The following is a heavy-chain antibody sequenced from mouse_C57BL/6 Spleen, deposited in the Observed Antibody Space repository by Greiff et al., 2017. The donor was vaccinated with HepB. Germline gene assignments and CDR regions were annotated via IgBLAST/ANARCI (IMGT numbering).Heavy chain of an antibody. CDR1: GYTFTSYW. V-gene: IGHV1-52*01. D-gene: IGHD2-3*01. Sequence: QVQLQQPGAELVRPGSSVKLSCKASGYTFTSYWMHWVKQRPIQGLEWIGNIDPSDSETHYNQKFKDKATLTVDKSSSTAYVQLSSLTSEDSAVYDCARDDGYYDYYWGKGTTLAVSS. J-gene: IGHJ2*01. CDR2: IDPSDSET. CDR3: ARDDGYYDYY.